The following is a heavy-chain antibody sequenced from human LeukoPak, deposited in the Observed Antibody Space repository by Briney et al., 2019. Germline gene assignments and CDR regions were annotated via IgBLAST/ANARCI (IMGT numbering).Heavy chain of an antibody. J-gene: IGHJ4*02. CDR1: GYTFTSYY. CDR2: INPSGGST. Sequence: GASVKVSCKASGYTFTSYYMHWVRQAPGQGLEWMGIINPSGGSTSYAQKFQGRVTMTRDMSTSTVYMELSSLRSEDTAVYYCARAGDGYNGATGFDYWGQGTLVTVSS. V-gene: IGHV1-46*01. D-gene: IGHD5-24*01. CDR3: ARAGDGYNGATGFDY.